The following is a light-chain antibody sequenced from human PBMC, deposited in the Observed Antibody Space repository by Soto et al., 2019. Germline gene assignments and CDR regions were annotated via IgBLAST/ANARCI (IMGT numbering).Light chain of an antibody. CDR3: QQYGSSPSVT. V-gene: IGKV3-20*01. CDR1: QSVSSSY. CDR2: GAS. Sequence: EIVLTQSPGTLSLSPGERATLSCRASQSVSSSYLAWSQQKPGQAPRLLICGASSRATGIPDRLSGSGSETDLALTISRLEPDDFAVYYCQQYGSSPSVTFGPGTKVDIK. J-gene: IGKJ3*01.